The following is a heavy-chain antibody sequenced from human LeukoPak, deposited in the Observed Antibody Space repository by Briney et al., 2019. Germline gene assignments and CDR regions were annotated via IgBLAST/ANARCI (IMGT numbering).Heavy chain of an antibody. Sequence: GGSLRLSCAASGFTFSSYGMHWVRQAPGKGLEWVAVIWYDGSNKYYADSVKGRFTISRDNSKNTLDLQMNSLRAEDTAVYYCARDSRRNNGYYDYWGQGTLVTVSS. CDR1: GFTFSSYG. CDR3: ARDSRRNNGYYDY. CDR2: IWYDGSNK. D-gene: IGHD2-8*01. V-gene: IGHV3-33*01. J-gene: IGHJ4*02.